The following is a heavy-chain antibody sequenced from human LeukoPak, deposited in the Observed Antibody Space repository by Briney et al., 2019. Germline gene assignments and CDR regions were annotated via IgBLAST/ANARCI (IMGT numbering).Heavy chain of an antibody. CDR2: ISGSAGST. J-gene: IGHJ4*02. CDR1: GFTFNNYA. CDR3: AKGQWRPAYYFDS. Sequence: GGSLRLSCAASGFTFNNYAMIWVRQAPGNGLEWVSAISGSAGSTYYADSVKGRYTISRDNSKNTVDLQMNSLRAEDTAVYYCAKGQWRPAYYFDSWGQGILVTVSA. V-gene: IGHV3-23*01. D-gene: IGHD6-19*01.